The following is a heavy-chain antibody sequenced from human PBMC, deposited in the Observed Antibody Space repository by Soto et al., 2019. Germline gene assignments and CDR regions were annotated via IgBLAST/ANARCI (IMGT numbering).Heavy chain of an antibody. CDR2: INGDGSTT. D-gene: IGHD4-17*01. CDR1: GVTFRSYR. CDR3: ARGTYHGDYAY. Sequence: GGSLRLSCVASGVTFRSYRMHWVRQAPGKGLVWVSHINGDGSTTSYADSVKGRFTISRDNAKNTVYLQMNSLRDEDTAVDYCARGTYHGDYAYRGQRTPVTVSS. V-gene: IGHV3-74*01. J-gene: IGHJ4*02.